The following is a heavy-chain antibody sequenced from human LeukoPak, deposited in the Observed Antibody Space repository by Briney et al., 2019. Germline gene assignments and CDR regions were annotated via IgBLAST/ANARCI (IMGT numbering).Heavy chain of an antibody. J-gene: IGHJ4*02. D-gene: IGHD5-18*01. CDR2: IIPIFGTA. CDR3: AERVLGYSNLIFDY. Sequence: SSVKVSCKASGGTFSSYAISWVLQAPGQGLEWMGGIIPIFGTANYAQKFQGRVTITADESTSTAYMELSSLRSEDTAVYYCAERVLGYSNLIFDYWGQGTLVTVSS. V-gene: IGHV1-69*01. CDR1: GGTFSSYA.